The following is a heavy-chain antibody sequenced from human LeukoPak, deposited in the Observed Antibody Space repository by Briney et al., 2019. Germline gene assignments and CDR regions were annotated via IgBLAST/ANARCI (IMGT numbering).Heavy chain of an antibody. CDR2: INHSGST. J-gene: IGHJ4*02. CDR3: ARAPRPYYFDY. Sequence: SETLSLTCAVYGGSFSGYYWSWIRQPPGKGLEWIGEINHSGSTNYNPSLKSRVTISVDTSKNQFSLKLSSVAAADTAVYYCARAPRPYYFDYWGQGTLVTVSS. V-gene: IGHV4-34*01. CDR1: GGSFSGYY.